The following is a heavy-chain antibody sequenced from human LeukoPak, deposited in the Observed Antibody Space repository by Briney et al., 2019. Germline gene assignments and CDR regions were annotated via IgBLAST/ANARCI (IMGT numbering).Heavy chain of an antibody. Sequence: ASVKVSCMASGYTFTGYYMHWVRQAPGQGLEWMGIINPSGGTTNYAQKFQGRVTMTRDTSTSTVYMELSSLRSEDTAVYYCARFAVHRRIAVTGQFGLDYWGRGTLVTVSS. D-gene: IGHD6-19*01. V-gene: IGHV1-46*01. CDR2: INPSGGTT. CDR3: ARFAVHRRIAVTGQFGLDY. J-gene: IGHJ4*02. CDR1: GYTFTGYY.